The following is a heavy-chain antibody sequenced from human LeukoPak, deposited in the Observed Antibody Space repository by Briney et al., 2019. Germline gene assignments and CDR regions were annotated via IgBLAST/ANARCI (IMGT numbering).Heavy chain of an antibody. CDR3: ARDLYAGTYYSDY. J-gene: IGHJ4*02. Sequence: PGGSLRLSCAASGFTLSGYAMYWVRQAPAKGLEWVAFISYDGGTEHYADSVKGRFTISRDNSKNMVYLQMNSLRPEDTAVYHCARDLYAGTYYSDYWGQGTLVTVSS. CDR1: GFTLSGYA. V-gene: IGHV3-30*04. D-gene: IGHD3-16*01. CDR2: ISYDGGTE.